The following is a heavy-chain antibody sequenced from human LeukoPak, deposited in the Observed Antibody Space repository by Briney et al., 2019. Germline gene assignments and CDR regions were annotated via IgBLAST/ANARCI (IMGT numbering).Heavy chain of an antibody. V-gene: IGHV4-4*07. CDR1: GGSISSYY. CDR3: ARLTYDSSGYYPPYYYYYYMDV. CDR2: IYTSGST. D-gene: IGHD3-22*01. J-gene: IGHJ6*03. Sequence: PSETLSLTCTVSGGSISSYYWSWIRQPAGKGLEWIGRIYTSGSTNYNPSLKSRVTMSVDTSKNQFSLKLSSVTAADTAVYYCARLTYDSSGYYPPYYYYYYMDVWGQGTMVTVSS.